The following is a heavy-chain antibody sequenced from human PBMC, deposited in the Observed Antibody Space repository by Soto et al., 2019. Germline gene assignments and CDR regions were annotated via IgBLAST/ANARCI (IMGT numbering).Heavy chain of an antibody. CDR3: ARLWGWSVDY. D-gene: IGHD3-16*01. CDR1: GYTFTSYA. CDR2: INAGNGNT. J-gene: IGHJ4*02. Sequence: ASVKVSCKASGYTFTSYAMHWVRQAPGQRLEWMGWINAGNGNTKYSQKFQGRFTISRDTSTNTLFLQMSSLRPEDTAVYYCARLWGWSVDYWGQGTLVTVSS. V-gene: IGHV1-3*01.